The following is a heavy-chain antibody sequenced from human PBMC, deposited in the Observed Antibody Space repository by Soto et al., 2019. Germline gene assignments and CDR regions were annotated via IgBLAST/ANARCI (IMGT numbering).Heavy chain of an antibody. V-gene: IGHV4-59*01. Sequence: PSETLSLTCTVSGGSISSYYWSWIRQPPGKGLEWIGYIYYSGSTNYNPSLKSRVTISVDTSKNQFSLKLSSVTAADTAVYYCARDSVTHTYNWFDPWGQGTLVTVSS. CDR3: ARDSVTHTYNWFDP. D-gene: IGHD4-17*01. CDR1: GGSISSYY. CDR2: IYYSGST. J-gene: IGHJ5*02.